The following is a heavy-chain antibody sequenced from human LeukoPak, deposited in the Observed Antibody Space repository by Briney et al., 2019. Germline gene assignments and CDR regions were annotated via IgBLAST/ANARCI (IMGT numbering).Heavy chain of an antibody. CDR2: ISYDGSNK. D-gene: IGHD6-19*01. Sequence: PGGSLRLSCAASGFTFSSYSMNWVRQAPGKGLEWVAVISYDGSNKYYADSVKGRFTISRDNSKNTLYLQMNSLRAEDTAVYYCARAVYSSGWYEPQPFDYWGQGTLVTVSS. V-gene: IGHV3-30*03. J-gene: IGHJ4*02. CDR3: ARAVYSSGWYEPQPFDY. CDR1: GFTFSSYS.